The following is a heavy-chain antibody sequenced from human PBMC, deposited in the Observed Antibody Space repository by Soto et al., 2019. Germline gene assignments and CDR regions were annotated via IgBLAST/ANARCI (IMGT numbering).Heavy chain of an antibody. CDR2: MNPNSGNT. V-gene: IGHV1-8*01. Sequence: ASVKVSCKASGYTFTSYDINWVRQATGQGLEWMGWMNPNSGNTGYAQKFQGRVTMTRNTSISTAYMELSSLRSEDTAVYYCARGVVVAAPGSSYYYMDVWGKGTTVTVSS. D-gene: IGHD2-15*01. CDR1: GYTFTSYD. J-gene: IGHJ6*03. CDR3: ARGVVVAAPGSSYYYMDV.